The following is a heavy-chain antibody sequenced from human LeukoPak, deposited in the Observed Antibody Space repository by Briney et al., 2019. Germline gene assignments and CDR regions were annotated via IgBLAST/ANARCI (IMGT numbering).Heavy chain of an antibody. CDR3: AKEGRGGNLAFDY. CDR2: ISAGGGST. Sequence: GGSLRLSCAVSGLTFSDYSMAWVRQAPGKGLFWVSGISAGGGSTYYADSVKGRFTISRDNSRNTLYLQMNSLSAEDTAVYYCAKEGRGGNLAFDYWGQGTLVTVSS. CDR1: GLTFSDYS. D-gene: IGHD4-23*01. V-gene: IGHV3-23*01. J-gene: IGHJ4*02.